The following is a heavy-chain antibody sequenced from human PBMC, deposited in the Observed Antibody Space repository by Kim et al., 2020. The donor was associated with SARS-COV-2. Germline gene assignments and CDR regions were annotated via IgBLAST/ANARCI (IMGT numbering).Heavy chain of an antibody. D-gene: IGHD3-3*01. J-gene: IGHJ4*02. V-gene: IGHV5-51*01. CDR3: ARRNDFWSGYDY. Sequence: RYSPSFQGQVTISADKSISTAYLQWSSLKASDTAMYYCARRNDFWSGYDYWGQGTLVTVSS.